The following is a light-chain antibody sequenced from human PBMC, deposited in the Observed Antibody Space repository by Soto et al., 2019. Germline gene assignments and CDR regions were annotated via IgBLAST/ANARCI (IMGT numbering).Light chain of an antibody. Sequence: QSVLTQPPALYGAPGQRVTIACTGSSSNIGAGYDVHWYHQLPGTAPKLLIYGNSNRPSGVPDRFSGSKSGTSASLAITGLQAEDEADYYCQSYDSSLSGWVFGGGTKLTV. CDR2: GNS. CDR3: QSYDSSLSGWV. V-gene: IGLV1-40*01. CDR1: SSNIGAGYD. J-gene: IGLJ2*01.